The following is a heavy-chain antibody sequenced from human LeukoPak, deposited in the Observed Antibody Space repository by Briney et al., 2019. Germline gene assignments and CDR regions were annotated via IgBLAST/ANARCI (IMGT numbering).Heavy chain of an antibody. CDR3: ARGLSIAAQEDFDY. CDR2: MNPNSGNT. J-gene: IGHJ4*02. V-gene: IGHV1-8*03. D-gene: IGHD6-6*01. Sequence: ASVKVSCKASGYTFTSYDINWVRQATGQGLEWMGWMNPNSGNTGYAQKFQGRVTITRNTSISTAYMELSSLRSEDTAVYYCARGLSIAAQEDFDYWGQRTLVTVSS. CDR1: GYTFTSYD.